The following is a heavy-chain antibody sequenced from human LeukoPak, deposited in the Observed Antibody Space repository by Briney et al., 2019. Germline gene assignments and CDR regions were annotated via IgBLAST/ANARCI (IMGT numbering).Heavy chain of an antibody. CDR1: GFAFDNYG. J-gene: IGHJ3*02. D-gene: IGHD3-22*01. Sequence: GGSLRLSCAASGFAFDNYGMSWVRQAPGKGLEWVSGINWNGGSTGYADSVKGRFTISRGNAKNSLYLQMNSLRAEDTALYYCARIDTYYYDSSGYYSASDIWGQGTIVTVSS. CDR2: INWNGGST. V-gene: IGHV3-20*04. CDR3: ARIDTYYYDSSGYYSASDI.